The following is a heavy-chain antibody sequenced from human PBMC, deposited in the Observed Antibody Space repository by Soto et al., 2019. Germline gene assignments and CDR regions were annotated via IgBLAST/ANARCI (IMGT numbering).Heavy chain of an antibody. V-gene: IGHV4-59*01. CDR3: ARWNEGLDY. CDR2: IYYDGIT. CDR1: GGSINYYY. D-gene: IGHD1-1*01. J-gene: IGHJ4*02. Sequence: QVQLQESGPGLVKPSETLSLTCTVSGGSINYYYWSWMRQSPGKGLEWIGYIYYDGITDYNPSLRSRATISVDTSKTQFAMNLRSVPAADTALYYGARWNEGLDYWGQGALVTVSS.